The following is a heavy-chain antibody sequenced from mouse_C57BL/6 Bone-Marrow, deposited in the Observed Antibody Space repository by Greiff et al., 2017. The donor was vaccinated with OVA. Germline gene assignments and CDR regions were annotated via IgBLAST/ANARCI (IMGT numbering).Heavy chain of an antibody. CDR3: AVYYYGSSYYFDY. J-gene: IGHJ2*01. Sequence: EVQVVESGPGLVKPSQSLSLTCSVTGYSITSGYYWNWIRQFPGNKLEWMGYISYDGSTNYNPSLKNRISITRDTSKNQFFLKLNSVTTEDTATYYCAVYYYGSSYYFDYWGQGTTLTVSS. V-gene: IGHV3-6*01. CDR2: ISYDGST. D-gene: IGHD1-1*01. CDR1: GYSITSGYY.